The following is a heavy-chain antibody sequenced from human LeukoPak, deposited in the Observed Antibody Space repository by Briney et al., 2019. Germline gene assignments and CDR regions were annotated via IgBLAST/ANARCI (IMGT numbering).Heavy chain of an antibody. D-gene: IGHD1-26*01. Sequence: SETLSLTCTVSGWSISSYYWGWIRQPPGKGLEWIGSIYYSGSTYYNPSLKSRVTISVDTSKNQFSLKLSSVTAADTAVYYCARHGPVGATDWFDPWGQGTLVTVSS. V-gene: IGHV4-39*01. CDR3: ARHGPVGATDWFDP. J-gene: IGHJ5*02. CDR2: IYYSGST. CDR1: GWSISSYY.